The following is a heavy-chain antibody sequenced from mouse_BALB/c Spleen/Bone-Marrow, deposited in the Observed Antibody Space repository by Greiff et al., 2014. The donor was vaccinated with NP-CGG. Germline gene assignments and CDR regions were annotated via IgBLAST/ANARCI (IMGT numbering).Heavy chain of an antibody. CDR2: IYPGNSDT. CDR3: TTLARSDFDY. CDR1: GYTFSNYW. D-gene: IGHD3-1*01. V-gene: IGHV1-5*01. Sequence: EMQLPESGTVLARPGAAVKMSCKASGYTFSNYWMHWVKQRPGQGLEWIGTIYPGNSDTTYNQKFKGKAKLTAVTSTSTAYMELSSLTNEDSAVYYCTTLARSDFDYWGQGTTLTVSS. J-gene: IGHJ2*01.